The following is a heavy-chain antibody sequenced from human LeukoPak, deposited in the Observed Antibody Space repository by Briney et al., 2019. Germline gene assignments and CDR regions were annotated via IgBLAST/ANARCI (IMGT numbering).Heavy chain of an antibody. Sequence: GGSLRLSCAASGFTFSSYWMSWVRQAPGKGLEWVANIKQDGSEKYYVDSVKGRFTISRDNAKNSLYLQMYSLRAEDTAVYYCATFPPYYYYYYYMDVWGKGTTVTVSS. J-gene: IGHJ6*03. CDR3: ATFPPYYYYYYYMDV. CDR2: IKQDGSEK. V-gene: IGHV3-7*01. CDR1: GFTFSSYW. D-gene: IGHD2-21*01.